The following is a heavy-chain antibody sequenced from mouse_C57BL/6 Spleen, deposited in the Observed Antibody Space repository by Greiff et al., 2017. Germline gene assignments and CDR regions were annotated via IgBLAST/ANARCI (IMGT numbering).Heavy chain of an antibody. V-gene: IGHV1-59*01. CDR3: AWGSNFAY. Sequence: QVPLQQPGAELVRPGTSVKLSCKASGYTFTSYWMHWVKQRPGQGLEWIGVIDPSDSYTNYNQKFKGKATLTVDKSSSTAYMQLSSLTSEDSAVYCCAWGSNFAYWGQGTLVTVSA. J-gene: IGHJ3*01. D-gene: IGHD2-5*01. CDR1: GYTFTSYW. CDR2: IDPSDSYT.